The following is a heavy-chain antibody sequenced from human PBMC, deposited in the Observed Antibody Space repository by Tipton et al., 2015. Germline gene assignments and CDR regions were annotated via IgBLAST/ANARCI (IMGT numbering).Heavy chain of an antibody. CDR3: ARSLFPETAGLENWFDP. Sequence: TLSLTCTVSGGSININNYYWGWIRQPPGKGLEWIANIYYSGTPFYNLALKSRVTISVDTSKNQFSLQVTSVNPTDTAVYYCARSLFPETAGLENWFDPWGQGTLVTVSS. V-gene: IGHV4-39*01. J-gene: IGHJ5*02. CDR1: GGSININNYY. CDR2: IYYSGTP. D-gene: IGHD6-13*01.